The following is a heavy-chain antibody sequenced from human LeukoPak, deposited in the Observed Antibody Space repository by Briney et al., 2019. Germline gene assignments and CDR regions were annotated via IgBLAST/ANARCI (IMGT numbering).Heavy chain of an antibody. J-gene: IGHJ4*02. Sequence: GSLRLSCAASGFTFSSYSMNWVRQAPGKGLEWVSYISSSSSTIYYADSVRGRFTISRDNAKNSLYLQMNSLRAEDTAVYYCAKDWSSADSSGYYYLFDYWGQGTLVTVSS. D-gene: IGHD3-22*01. CDR2: ISSSSSTI. V-gene: IGHV3-48*01. CDR1: GFTFSSYS. CDR3: AKDWSSADSSGYYYLFDY.